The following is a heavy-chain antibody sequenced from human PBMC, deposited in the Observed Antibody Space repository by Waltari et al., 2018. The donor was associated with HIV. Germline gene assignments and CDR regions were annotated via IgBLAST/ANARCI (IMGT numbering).Heavy chain of an antibody. Sequence: EVQLVESGGGLVQPGGSLRLSCAASGFTFSGSWMTWVRQDTGKGLEWVAKIKQEEKKRNYVDSVKGRYTISRDNAKNSLYLQMNSLTAADTAVYYCARDSNPAQGSVWYDAFDIWGQGTMVTVSS. CDR1: GFTFSGSW. V-gene: IGHV3-7*01. CDR2: IKQEEKKR. D-gene: IGHD6-13*01. J-gene: IGHJ3*02. CDR3: ARDSNPAQGSVWYDAFDI.